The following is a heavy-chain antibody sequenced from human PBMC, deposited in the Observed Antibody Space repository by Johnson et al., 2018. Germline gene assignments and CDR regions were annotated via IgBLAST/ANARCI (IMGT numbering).Heavy chain of an antibody. J-gene: IGHJ6*02. V-gene: IGHV4-4*07. CDR2: IHTSGST. Sequence: QVQLQESGPGLVKPSETLSLTCTVSGGSISSYYWSWIRQPAGKGLECIGRIHTSGSTTYNPYLKSRVPMSVDTSKNQLSLKLRYVTAADTAVYYCARQPHYGSGSYGMDVWGQGTTVTVSS. CDR3: ARQPHYGSGSYGMDV. CDR1: GGSISSYY. D-gene: IGHD3-10*01.